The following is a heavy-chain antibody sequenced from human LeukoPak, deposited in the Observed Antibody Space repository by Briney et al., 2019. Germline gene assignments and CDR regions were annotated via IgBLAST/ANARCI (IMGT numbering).Heavy chain of an antibody. J-gene: IGHJ4*02. CDR3: ARWIVVVPAASIDY. Sequence: PSETLSLTCAVSGCSISSGYYWGWIRQPPGKGLEWIGSIYHSGSTYYNPSLKSRVTISVDTSKNQFSLKLSSVTAADTAVYYCARWIVVVPAASIDYWGQGTLVTVSS. V-gene: IGHV4-38-2*01. CDR1: GCSISSGYY. D-gene: IGHD2-2*01. CDR2: IYHSGST.